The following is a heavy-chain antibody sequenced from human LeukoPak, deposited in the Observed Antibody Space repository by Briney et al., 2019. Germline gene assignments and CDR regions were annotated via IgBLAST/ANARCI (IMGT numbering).Heavy chain of an antibody. V-gene: IGHV4-34*01. D-gene: IGHD7-27*01. Sequence: SETLSLTCAVYGGSFSGYYWSWIRQPPGKGLEWIGEINHSGSTNYNPSLKSRVTISVDTSKNQFSLKLSSVTAADTAVYYCARLTLTGSLNWGQGTLVTVSS. CDR1: GGSFSGYY. J-gene: IGHJ4*02. CDR2: INHSGST. CDR3: ARLTLTGSLN.